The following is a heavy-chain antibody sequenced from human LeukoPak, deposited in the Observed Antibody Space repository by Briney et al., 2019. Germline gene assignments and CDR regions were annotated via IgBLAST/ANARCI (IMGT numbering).Heavy chain of an antibody. J-gene: IGHJ4*02. D-gene: IGHD2/OR15-2a*01. Sequence: SETLSLTCSVSGGSISSSSYYWGWIRQPPGKGLEWIGNIYYSGSTYYNPSLKSRVTISVDTSKNQFSLKASSVTAADTAVYYCARSETFYYFDYWGQGTLVTVSS. CDR2: IYYSGST. V-gene: IGHV4-39*07. CDR3: ARSETFYYFDY. CDR1: GGSISSSSYY.